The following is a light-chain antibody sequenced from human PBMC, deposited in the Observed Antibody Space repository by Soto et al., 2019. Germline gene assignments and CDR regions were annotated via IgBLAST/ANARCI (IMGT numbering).Light chain of an antibody. CDR3: QQSYSTPRT. CDR1: QSISSY. V-gene: IGKV1-39*01. J-gene: IGKJ1*01. Sequence: DIQMTQSPSSLSASVGDRVTVTCRANQSISSYLNWYQQKPEKAPKLLIYAASSLQGGVPPRFSGSGSGTDFTLTISSLLPEDFATYYCQQSYSTPRTFGQGTKVEIK. CDR2: AAS.